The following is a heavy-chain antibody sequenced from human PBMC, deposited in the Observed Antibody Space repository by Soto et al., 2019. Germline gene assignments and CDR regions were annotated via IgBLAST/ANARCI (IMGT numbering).Heavy chain of an antibody. D-gene: IGHD5-18*01. CDR2: IYYSWST. J-gene: IGHJ6*02. CDR3: ARGKSSGYKFGPRNFFYYGMDV. CDR1: VGSISSGGYY. V-gene: IGHV4-31*03. Sequence: PSETLSLTCTVSVGSISSGGYYFSWIRQHPGKGLEWIGYIYYSWSTYYNPSLKSRVTISVDTSKNQFSLKLSSVTAADTGVYYWARGKSSGYKFGPRNFFYYGMDVWAPGTTVTVSS.